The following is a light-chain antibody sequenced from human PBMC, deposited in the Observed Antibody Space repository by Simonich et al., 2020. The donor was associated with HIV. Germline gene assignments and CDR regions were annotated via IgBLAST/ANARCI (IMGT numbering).Light chain of an antibody. CDR3: QQSYSTPLT. CDR2: ASS. CDR1: QRSSSY. J-gene: IGKJ4*01. Sequence: DIQMTQSPSSLPASIGDRDTITPRASQRSSSYLNWYQQKPGKAPKLLIYASSSLQSGVPSRFSGSGSGTDFTLTISSLQPEDFATYYCQQSYSTPLTFGGGTKVEIK. V-gene: IGKV1-39*01.